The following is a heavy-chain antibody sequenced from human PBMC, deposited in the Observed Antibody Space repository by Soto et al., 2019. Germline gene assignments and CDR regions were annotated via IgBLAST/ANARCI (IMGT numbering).Heavy chain of an antibody. CDR2: IYKSATT. V-gene: IGHV4-30-4*01. D-gene: IGHD2-15*01. J-gene: IGHJ5*01. CDR3: ARGRYCLTGRCFPNWFDS. Sequence: SETLPLTCSVSGDSISTVDYFWAWIRQPPGQALEYIGYIYKSATTYYNPSFESRVAISLDPSKSQFSLNVTSVTAADTAVYFCARGRYCLTGRCFPNWFDSWGQGTLVTVSS. CDR1: GDSISTVDYF.